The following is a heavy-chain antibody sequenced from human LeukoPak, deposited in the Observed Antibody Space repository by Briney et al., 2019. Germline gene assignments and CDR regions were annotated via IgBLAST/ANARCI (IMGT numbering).Heavy chain of an antibody. Sequence: PSETLSLTCAVYGGSFSGYYWSWIRQPPGKGLEWIGEINHSGSTNYNPSLKSGVTISVDTSRNQFSLKLYSVTAADTAVYFCARGNGWKTIPRVRGVSRARWFDPWGQGTLVTVSS. CDR2: INHSGST. CDR3: ARGNGWKTIPRVRGVSRARWFDP. D-gene: IGHD3-10*01. CDR1: GGSFSGYY. J-gene: IGHJ5*02. V-gene: IGHV4-34*01.